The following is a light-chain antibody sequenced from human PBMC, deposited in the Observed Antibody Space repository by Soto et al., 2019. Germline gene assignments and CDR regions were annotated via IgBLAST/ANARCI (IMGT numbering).Light chain of an antibody. CDR3: HQYYTTPWT. CDR1: QTVLFSSNSKNY. Sequence: DIVMTQSPDSLAVSLGEWATIDCKSSQTVLFSSNSKNYLAWYQQKPGQPPKLLIYWASTRKSGVPDRFSGSGSGTDFTLTISSLQAEDVAVYYCHQYYTTPWTFGQGTKVDIK. CDR2: WAS. V-gene: IGKV4-1*01. J-gene: IGKJ1*01.